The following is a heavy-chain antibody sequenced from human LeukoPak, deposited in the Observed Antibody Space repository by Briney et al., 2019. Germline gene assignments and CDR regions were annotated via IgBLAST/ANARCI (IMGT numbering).Heavy chain of an antibody. Sequence: GGSLRLSCAASGFTFSSYAMSWVRQAPGKGLEWVSGISWNSGSIGYADSVKGRFTISRDNAKHSLYLQMNSLRAEDTALYYCAKNGETDSSGYYPGNWGQGTLVTVSS. V-gene: IGHV3-9*01. D-gene: IGHD3-22*01. CDR3: AKNGETDSSGYYPGN. J-gene: IGHJ4*02. CDR2: ISWNSGSI. CDR1: GFTFSSYA.